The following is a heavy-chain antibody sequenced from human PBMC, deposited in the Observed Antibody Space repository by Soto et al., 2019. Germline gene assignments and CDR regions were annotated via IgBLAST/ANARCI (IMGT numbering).Heavy chain of an antibody. Sequence: GGSLRLSCAASGFTFSGSAMHWVRQASGKGLEWVGRIRSKANSYATAYAASVKGRFTISRDDSKNTAYLQMNSLKTEDTAVYYCTTLGDPSRGRHYGMDVWGQGTTVTVSS. J-gene: IGHJ6*02. D-gene: IGHD3-3*01. CDR2: IRSKANSYAT. CDR1: GFTFSGSA. V-gene: IGHV3-73*01. CDR3: TTLGDPSRGRHYGMDV.